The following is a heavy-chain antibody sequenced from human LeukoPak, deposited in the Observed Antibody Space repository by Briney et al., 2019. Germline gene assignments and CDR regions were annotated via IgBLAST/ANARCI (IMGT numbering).Heavy chain of an antibody. D-gene: IGHD2-2*02. V-gene: IGHV5-51*01. CDR1: GYSFTSYW. CDR2: IYPGDSDT. J-gene: IGHJ6*02. CDR3: ARLLGYCSSTSCYSYYYGMDV. Sequence: GESLKISCKGSGYSFTSYWIGWVRQMPGKGLEWMGIIYPGDSDTRYSPSFQGQVTISADKSISTAYLQWSSLKASDTAMYYSARLLGYCSSTSCYSYYYGMDVWGQGTTVTVSS.